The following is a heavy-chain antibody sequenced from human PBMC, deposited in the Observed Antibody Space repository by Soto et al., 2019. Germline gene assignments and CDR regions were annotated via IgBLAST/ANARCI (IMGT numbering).Heavy chain of an antibody. J-gene: IGHJ5*02. CDR3: ARDLGYCTNGVCYPAWFDP. D-gene: IGHD2-8*01. Sequence: ASVKVSCKASGYTFTSYAMYWVRQAPGQRLEWMGWINAGNGNTKYSQKFQGRVTITRDTSASTAYMELSSLRSEDTAVYYCARDLGYCTNGVCYPAWFDPWGQGIQVTVSS. V-gene: IGHV1-3*01. CDR2: INAGNGNT. CDR1: GYTFTSYA.